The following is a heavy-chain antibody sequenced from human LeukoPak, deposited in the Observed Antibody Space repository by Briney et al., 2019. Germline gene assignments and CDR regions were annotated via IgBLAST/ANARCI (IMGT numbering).Heavy chain of an antibody. J-gene: IGHJ3*02. CDR3: ALYCSGGACYSIGGAFDI. Sequence: GGCLRLSCAASGFTFSNYAMSWVRLPPGKGLEWVSAISDSGSSTYYADSVKGRFTISRDNSKNTLYLQMSSLRAEDTAVYYCALYCSGGACYSIGGAFDIWGQGTMVTVSS. CDR2: ISDSGSST. CDR1: GFTFSNYA. V-gene: IGHV3-23*01. D-gene: IGHD2-15*01.